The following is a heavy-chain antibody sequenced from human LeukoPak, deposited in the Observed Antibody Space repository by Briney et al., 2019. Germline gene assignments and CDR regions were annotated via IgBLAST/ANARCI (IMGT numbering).Heavy chain of an antibody. CDR2: INHSGST. CDR3: ARGVDDGQLVSASYYFDY. D-gene: IGHD6-6*01. J-gene: IGHJ4*02. CDR1: GGSISSSSYY. V-gene: IGHV4-39*07. Sequence: SETLSLTCTVSGGSISSSSYYWSWIRQPPGKGLEWIGEINHSGSTNYNPSLKSRVTISVDTSKNQFSLKLSSVTAADAAVYYCARGVDDGQLVSASYYFDYWGQGTLVTVSS.